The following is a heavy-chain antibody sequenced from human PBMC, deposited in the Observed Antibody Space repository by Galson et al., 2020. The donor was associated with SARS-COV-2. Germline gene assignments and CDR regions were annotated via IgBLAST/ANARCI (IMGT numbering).Heavy chain of an antibody. D-gene: IGHD3-10*01. CDR1: GFTFSSYG. V-gene: IGHV3-30*03. J-gene: IGHJ4*02. CDR3: ARDVLLWFGELLFIFDY. CDR2: ISYDGSNK. Sequence: GESLKISCAASGFTFSSYGMHWVRQAPGKGLEWVAVISYDGSNKYYADSVKGRFTISRDNSKNTLYLQMNSLRAEDTAVYYCARDVLLWFGELLFIFDYWGRGTLVTVSS.